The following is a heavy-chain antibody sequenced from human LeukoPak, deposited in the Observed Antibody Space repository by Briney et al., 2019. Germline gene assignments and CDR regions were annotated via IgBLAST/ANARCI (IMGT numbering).Heavy chain of an antibody. J-gene: IGHJ5*02. CDR3: ARRTGEAVWFDP. D-gene: IGHD3-16*01. CDR2: VYYSGST. CDR1: GGSISPYY. V-gene: IGHV4-59*08. Sequence: SETLSLTCTVSGGSISPYYWSWIRQPPGKGLEWIGYVYYSGSTNYNPSLKSRVTISIDTSKNQFSLKLSSVTAADTAVYYCARRTGEAVWFDPWGQGTLVTVSS.